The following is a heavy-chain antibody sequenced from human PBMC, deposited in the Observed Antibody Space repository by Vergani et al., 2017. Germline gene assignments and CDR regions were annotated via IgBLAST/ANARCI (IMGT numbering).Heavy chain of an antibody. J-gene: IGHJ4*02. CDR3: ARELIVGATSFDN. Sequence: QVQLQESGPGLVKPSQTLSLTCTVSGGSISSNHYYWSWIRQPPGTGLEWIGYIYYSGSTYYNPSIKSRVTISVDTSKNQFSLKLNSVTAADTAVYYCARELIVGATSFDNWGQGTLVTVSS. CDR2: IYYSGST. CDR1: GGSISSNHYY. D-gene: IGHD1-26*01. V-gene: IGHV4-30-4*08.